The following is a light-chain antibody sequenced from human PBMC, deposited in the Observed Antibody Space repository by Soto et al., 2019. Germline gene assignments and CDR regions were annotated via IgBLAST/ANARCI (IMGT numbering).Light chain of an antibody. CDR1: TSNTGADYE. Sequence: QPVLTQPPSVSGAPGRRAIISCTGATSNTGADYEVHWYQQLPGTAPKLLIYGNTNRPSGVPDRFSGSKSGSSASLAITGLQAEDEAEYYCQSYDNTLKGCVFGTGTKLTVL. V-gene: IGLV1-40*01. CDR2: GNT. J-gene: IGLJ1*01. CDR3: QSYDNTLKGCV.